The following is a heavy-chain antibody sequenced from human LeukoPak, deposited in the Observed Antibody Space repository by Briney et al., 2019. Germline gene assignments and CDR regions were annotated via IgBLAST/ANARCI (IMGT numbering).Heavy chain of an antibody. CDR3: ARDRHYSAAPSDY. Sequence: GASVKVSCKASGGTFSNDAISWVRQAPGQGLDWMGRIIPILGIVKNAQKFQGRVTITADSPTSTAYMELRSLRSEDTAVYYCARDRHYSAAPSDYWGQGTLVTVSS. CDR2: IIPILGIV. J-gene: IGHJ4*02. D-gene: IGHD2-21*01. CDR1: GGTFSNDA. V-gene: IGHV1-69*04.